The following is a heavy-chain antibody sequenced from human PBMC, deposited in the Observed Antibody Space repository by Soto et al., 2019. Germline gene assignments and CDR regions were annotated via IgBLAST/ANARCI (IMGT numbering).Heavy chain of an antibody. D-gene: IGHD2-15*01. CDR3: ARYHGGKVLDY. Sequence: PSETLSLTCAVYGRSFSGYYWSWIRQPPGKGLEWIGEINHSGSTNYNPSLKSRVTISVDTSISVDTSKNQFSLKLSSVTAADTAVYYCARYHGGKVLDYWGQGTLVTVSS. CDR2: INHSGST. CDR1: GRSFSGYY. V-gene: IGHV4-34*01. J-gene: IGHJ4*02.